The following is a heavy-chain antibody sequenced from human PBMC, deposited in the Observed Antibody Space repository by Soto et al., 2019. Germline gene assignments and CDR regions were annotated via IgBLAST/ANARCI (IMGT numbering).Heavy chain of an antibody. D-gene: IGHD2-2*01. J-gene: IGHJ4*02. CDR2: MNPNSGST. V-gene: IGHV1-8*01. CDR3: ATREDSAVVPAATIFDY. CDR1: GYSFTSYD. Sequence: GASVKVSCKASGYSFTSYDVNWVRQASGQGLEWMGWMNPNSGSTVIAQKFQGRVTMTRDSSISTAYMELSSLRPDDSAIYYCATREDSAVVPAATIFDYWGQGTLVT.